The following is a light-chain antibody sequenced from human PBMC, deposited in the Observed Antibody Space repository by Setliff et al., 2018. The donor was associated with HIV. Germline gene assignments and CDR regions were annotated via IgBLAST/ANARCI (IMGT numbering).Light chain of an antibody. V-gene: IGLV2-14*03. CDR1: SSDVGGYNY. J-gene: IGLJ1*01. CDR3: SSYTNSSSGV. Sequence: QSVLAQPASVSGSPGQSITISCTGTSSDVGGYNYVPWYQQHQGQAPKLMIYDFSNRPSGISNRFSGSKSGNTASLTVSGLQAEDEADYYCSSYTNSSSGVFGTGTKVTVL. CDR2: DFS.